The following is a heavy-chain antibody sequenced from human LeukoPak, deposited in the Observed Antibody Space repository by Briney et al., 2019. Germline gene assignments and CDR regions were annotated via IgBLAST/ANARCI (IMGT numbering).Heavy chain of an antibody. CDR3: ARFSFFLEWLLPDY. J-gene: IGHJ4*02. CDR2: INAGNGNT. V-gene: IGHV1-3*01. D-gene: IGHD3-3*01. Sequence: GASVKVSCKASGYTFTNYAMHWVRQAPGQRLEWMGWINAGNGNTKYSQKFQGRVTITRDTSASTAYMELSSLRSEDTAVYYCARFSFFLEWLLPDYWGQGTLVTVSS. CDR1: GYTFTNYA.